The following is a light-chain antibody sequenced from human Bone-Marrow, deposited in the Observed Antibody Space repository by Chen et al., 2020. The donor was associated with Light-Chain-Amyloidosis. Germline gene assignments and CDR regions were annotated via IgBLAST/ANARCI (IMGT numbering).Light chain of an antibody. CDR3: SSYAGTNNWV. J-gene: IGLJ3*02. CDR2: EVT. CDR1: SSDVGRHNY. Sequence: QSALTQPPSASGSPGQSVTGPCPGTSSDVGRHNYVSWYQQLPGKAPQLMIYEVTKRPSGVPDRFSGSKSGNTASLTVSGLRADDEADYFCSSYAGTNNWVFGGGTKVTVL. V-gene: IGLV2-8*01.